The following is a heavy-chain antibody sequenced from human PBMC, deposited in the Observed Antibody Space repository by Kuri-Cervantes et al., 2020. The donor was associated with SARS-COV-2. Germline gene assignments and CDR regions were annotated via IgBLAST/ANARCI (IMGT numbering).Heavy chain of an antibody. D-gene: IGHD3-3*01. CDR3: ASSFGVVFYYMDV. CDR2: INWNGGST. Sequence: GGSLRLSCAASGFTFDDYGMSWVRQAPGKGLEWVSGINWNGGSTGYADSVKGRFTISRDNAKNSLYLQMNSLRAEDTAVYYCASSFGVVFYYMDVWGKGTTVTVSS. V-gene: IGHV3-20*04. CDR1: GFTFDDYG. J-gene: IGHJ6*03.